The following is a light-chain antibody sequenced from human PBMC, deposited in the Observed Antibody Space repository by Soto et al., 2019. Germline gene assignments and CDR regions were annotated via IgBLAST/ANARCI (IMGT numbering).Light chain of an antibody. CDR3: QQYDKWPLAIT. CDR1: QSVRSN. CDR2: GAS. Sequence: EIVMTQSPATLSVSPGERATLSCRASQSVRSNLAWYQQKPGQAPRLVIYGASSRATGIPARFSGSGSGTEFNLTISSLQSEDFAVYYCQQYDKWPLAITFGQGTRLEI. V-gene: IGKV3-15*01. J-gene: IGKJ5*01.